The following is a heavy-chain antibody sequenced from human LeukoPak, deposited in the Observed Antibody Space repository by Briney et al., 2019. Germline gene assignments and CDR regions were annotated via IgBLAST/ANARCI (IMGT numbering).Heavy chain of an antibody. J-gene: IGHJ5*02. Sequence: PGGSLRLSCAASGFTFSSYSMNWVRQAPGKGLEWVSYISSSSSTIYYADSVKGRFTISRDNAKNSLYLQMNSLRAEDTAVYYCARDVRGGVLDPWGQGTLVTVSS. D-gene: IGHD2-8*01. V-gene: IGHV3-48*01. CDR2: ISSSSSTI. CDR1: GFTFSSYS. CDR3: ARDVRGGVLDP.